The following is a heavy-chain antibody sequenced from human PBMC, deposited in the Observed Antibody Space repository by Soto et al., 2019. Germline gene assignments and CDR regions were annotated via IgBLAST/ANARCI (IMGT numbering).Heavy chain of an antibody. CDR1: GGFVSSGSYY. Sequence: QVQLQQWGAGLLKPSETLSLTCAVYGGFVSSGSYYWSWIRQPPGKGLEWIGEMRHSGGTHFNPTLKSRFTISVDTSKNQVSPKMSSVTAADTALYYCARVERGTATTVVDAFDIWGPGTMVTVSS. D-gene: IGHD1-1*01. J-gene: IGHJ3*02. CDR2: MRHSGGT. CDR3: ARVERGTATTVVDAFDI. V-gene: IGHV4-34*01.